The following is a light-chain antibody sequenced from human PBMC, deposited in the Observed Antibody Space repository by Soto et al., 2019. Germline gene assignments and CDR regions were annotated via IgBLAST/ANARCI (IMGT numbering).Light chain of an antibody. J-gene: IGKJ4*01. Sequence: DIQVTQSASTLSASVGDRVTITCRASQSISSWLAWYQQKPGKAPKLLIYKASSLESGVPSRFSGSGSGTEFTLTISSLQPEDFATYYCQQLNSYPFTFGGGTKVDIK. CDR1: QSISSW. CDR2: KAS. V-gene: IGKV1-5*03. CDR3: QQLNSYPFT.